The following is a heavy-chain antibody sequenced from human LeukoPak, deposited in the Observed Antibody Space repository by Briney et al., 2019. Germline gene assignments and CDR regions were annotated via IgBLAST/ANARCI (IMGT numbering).Heavy chain of an antibody. J-gene: IGHJ4*02. CDR3: ARDVAREFDY. Sequence: ASVKVSCKASGYTFTSYYMHWVRQAPGQGLEWMGVINPSDGSTNYAQKYQDRVTMTRDTSTRTVYMQLSSLRSDDTAVYYCARDVAREFDYWGQGTLVTVSS. CDR2: INPSDGST. CDR1: GYTFTSYY. V-gene: IGHV1-46*01.